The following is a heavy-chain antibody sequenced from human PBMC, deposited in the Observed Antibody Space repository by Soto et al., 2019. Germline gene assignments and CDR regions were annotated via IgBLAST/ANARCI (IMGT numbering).Heavy chain of an antibody. J-gene: IGHJ4*02. Sequence: QVQLLQSGAEVKRPGSSVKVSCEASGGTFSSQGFTWVRQAPGQGLEWMGGIIPISGRTTFAQKFQGRVTITADESTRATYMELTTLTSDDTAMYYCATRGTQGRWLEFADYWGQGTLVTVSS. D-gene: IGHD5-12*01. CDR1: GGTFSSQG. V-gene: IGHV1-69*01. CDR3: ATRGTQGRWLEFADY. CDR2: IIPISGRT.